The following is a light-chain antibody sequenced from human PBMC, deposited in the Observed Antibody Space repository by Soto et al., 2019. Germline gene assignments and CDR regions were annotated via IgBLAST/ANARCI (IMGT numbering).Light chain of an antibody. J-gene: IGKJ2*01. V-gene: IGKV3-11*01. CDR1: QSVSSY. CDR3: QQRNNGYT. CDR2: DAS. Sequence: EIVLTQSPATLSLSPGERATLSCRASQSVSSYLAWYQQKPGQAPTLLIFDASKTATGIPVRFSGSGSGTDFTLTISSLEPDAFSVYYCQQRNNGYTFGEGTKLEIK.